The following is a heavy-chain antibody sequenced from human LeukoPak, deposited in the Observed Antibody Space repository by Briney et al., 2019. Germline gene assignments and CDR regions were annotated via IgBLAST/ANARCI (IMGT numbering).Heavy chain of an antibody. CDR1: GFTFSNYG. V-gene: IGHV3-30*02. CDR3: AKDSKTRMNNWFDP. CDR2: IGYDGSNK. D-gene: IGHD4-23*01. Sequence: GGSLRLSCAASGFTFSNYGMHWVRQAPGKGLEWVAFIGYDGSNKYYADSVKGRFTISRDNSKNTLYLQMNSLRAEDTAVYYCAKDSKTRMNNWFDPWGQGTLVTVSS. J-gene: IGHJ5*02.